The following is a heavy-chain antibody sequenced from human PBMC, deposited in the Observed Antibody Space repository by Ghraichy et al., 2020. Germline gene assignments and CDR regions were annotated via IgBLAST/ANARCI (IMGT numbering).Heavy chain of an antibody. CDR3: ARDHRHYGSGNYGMDV. J-gene: IGHJ6*02. V-gene: IGHV1-8*01. D-gene: IGHD3-10*01. Sequence: ASVKVSCKASGYTFTSYDINWVRQAPGQVLEWMGWMNPNSGNTGYAQKFQGRVTMTRNISISTAYMELDSLRSEDTDVYYCARDHRHYGSGNYGMDVWGQGTIVTVSS. CDR1: GYTFTSYD. CDR2: MNPNSGNT.